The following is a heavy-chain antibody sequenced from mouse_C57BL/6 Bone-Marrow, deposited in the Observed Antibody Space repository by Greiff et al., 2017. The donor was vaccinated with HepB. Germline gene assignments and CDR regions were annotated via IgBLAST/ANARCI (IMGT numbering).Heavy chain of an antibody. CDR1: GYAFSSSW. J-gene: IGHJ3*01. CDR3: ARGQLRLFAY. CDR2: IYPGDGDT. D-gene: IGHD3-2*02. V-gene: IGHV1-82*01. Sequence: VKLMESGPELVKPGASVKISCKASGYAFSSSWMNWVKQRPGKGLEWIGRIYPGDGDTNYNGKFKGKATLTADKSSSTAYMQLSSLTSEDSAVYFCARGQLRLFAYWGQGTLVTVSA.